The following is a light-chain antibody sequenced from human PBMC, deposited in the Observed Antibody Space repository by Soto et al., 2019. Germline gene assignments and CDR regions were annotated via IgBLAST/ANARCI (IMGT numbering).Light chain of an antibody. Sequence: IMMTQSPATLSVSPGERATLSCRASQSVSIKLAWYQQKPGQAPRLLIYDVSIRATGVPARFSGTGSGTDFSLTIRRLEPDDFAVYYCQKYGNFWTFGQGTKVDIK. CDR2: DVS. CDR3: QKYGNFWT. CDR1: QSVSIK. V-gene: IGKV3-15*01. J-gene: IGKJ1*01.